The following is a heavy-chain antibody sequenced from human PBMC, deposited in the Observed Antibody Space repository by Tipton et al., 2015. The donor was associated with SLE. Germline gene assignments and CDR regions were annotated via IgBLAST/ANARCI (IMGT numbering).Heavy chain of an antibody. V-gene: IGHV3-15*01. CDR1: GFTFTNAW. CDR2: IKSKTDGGTT. CDR3: AKGLGTYDTSFLDH. D-gene: IGHD3-3*01. J-gene: IGHJ4*02. Sequence: SLRLSCAASGFTFTNAWMTWVRQAPGKGLECVGRIKSKTDGGTTDYAAPVKGRFTISRDDSKNTLYLQMNSLRAEDTAVYYCAKGLGTYDTSFLDHWGQGTLVTVSS.